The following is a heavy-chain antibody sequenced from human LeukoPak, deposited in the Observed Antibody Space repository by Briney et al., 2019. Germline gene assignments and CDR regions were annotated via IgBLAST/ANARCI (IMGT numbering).Heavy chain of an antibody. CDR2: INQDVSDI. V-gene: IGHV3-7*01. CDR3: ARDSRGYSYDY. D-gene: IGHD5-18*01. Sequence: PGGSLRLSCAASGFTFSRYWLTWVRQAPGKGLEWLANINQDVSDIYYLDSVKGRFTISRDNAKNSLFLQMNSLRAEDSAIYYCARDSRGYSYDYWGQGTLVTVSS. CDR1: GFTFSRYW. J-gene: IGHJ4*02.